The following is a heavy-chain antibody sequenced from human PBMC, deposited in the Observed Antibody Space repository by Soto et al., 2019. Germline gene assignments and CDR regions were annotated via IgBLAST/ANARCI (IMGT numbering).Heavy chain of an antibody. V-gene: IGHV2-5*02. CDR2: IYWDDDK. CDR1: GFSLSTRGVG. CDR3: AHNLGLSPPDY. J-gene: IGHJ4*02. D-gene: IGHD3-16*01. Sequence: SGPTLVNPTQTLTLTCTFSGFSLSTRGVGVGWIRQPPGKALERLALIYWDDDKRFSPSLKSRVTITKDTPRNQVVLIMTNMDPVDTATYYCAHNLGLSPPDYWGQGTLVTVSS.